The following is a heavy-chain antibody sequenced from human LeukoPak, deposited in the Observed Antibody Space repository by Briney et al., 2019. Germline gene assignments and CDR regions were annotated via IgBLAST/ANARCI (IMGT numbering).Heavy chain of an antibody. CDR1: GGTFSSYA. J-gene: IGHJ3*02. V-gene: IGHV1-69*01. CDR3: ARARPDTYYFDSSGYYYAFDI. Sequence: SVKVSCKASGGTFSSYAISWVRQAPGQGLEWMGGIIPIFGTANYAQKFQGRVTITADESTSTAYMELSSLRSEDTAVYYCARARPDTYYFDSSGYYYAFDIWGQGTMVTVSS. CDR2: IIPIFGTA. D-gene: IGHD3-22*01.